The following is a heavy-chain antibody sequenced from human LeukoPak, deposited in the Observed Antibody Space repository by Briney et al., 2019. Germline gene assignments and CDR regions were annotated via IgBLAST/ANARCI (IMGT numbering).Heavy chain of an antibody. CDR3: ARVGQLVADAFDI. CDR1: GGTFISYA. D-gene: IGHD6-6*01. Sequence: SVKVSCKASGGTFISYAISWVRQAPGQGREWMGRIIPIFGTANYAQKFQGRVTITTDESTSTAYMELSSLRSEDTAVYYCARVGQLVADAFDIWGQGTMVTVSS. J-gene: IGHJ3*02. V-gene: IGHV1-69*05. CDR2: IIPIFGTA.